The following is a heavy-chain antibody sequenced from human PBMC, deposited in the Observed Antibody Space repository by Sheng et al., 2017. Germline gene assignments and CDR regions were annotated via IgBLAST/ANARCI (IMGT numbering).Heavy chain of an antibody. CDR3: ARDSSGFYYEDAFDL. CDR1: GFTYNRFS. Sequence: EVQLVESGGGLVRPGGSLRLSCAASGFTYNRFSMNWVRQTPGKGLEWISYIIGGGTSIYYADSVRGRFTISRDNAKNALYLQMNNLRVEDTAVYYCARDSSGFYYEDAFDLWGQGTMVTVSS. D-gene: IGHD3-22*01. V-gene: IGHV3-48*01. J-gene: IGHJ3*01. CDR2: IIGGGTSI.